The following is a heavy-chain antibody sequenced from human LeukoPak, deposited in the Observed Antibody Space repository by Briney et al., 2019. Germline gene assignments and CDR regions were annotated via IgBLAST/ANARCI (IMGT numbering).Heavy chain of an antibody. V-gene: IGHV3-49*04. Sequence: GRSLRLSCTASGFTFGDYAMSWVRQAPGKGLEWGGFIRSKAYGGTTEYAASVKGRFTISRDDSKSIAYLQMNSLKTEDTAVYYCTRDPGYSSSWYSDYGMDVWGQGTTVTVSS. J-gene: IGHJ6*02. CDR2: IRSKAYGGTT. CDR1: GFTFGDYA. D-gene: IGHD6-13*01. CDR3: TRDPGYSSSWYSDYGMDV.